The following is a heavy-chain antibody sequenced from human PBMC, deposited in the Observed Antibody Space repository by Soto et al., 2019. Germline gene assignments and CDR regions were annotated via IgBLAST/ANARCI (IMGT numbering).Heavy chain of an antibody. J-gene: IGHJ6*02. Sequence: PSETLSLTCTASGGSISSYYWSWIRQPPGKGLEWIGYIYYSGSTYYNPSLKSRVTISVDTSKNQFSLKLSSVTAADTAVYYCARDYGGNPPRYYGMDVWGQGTTVTVSS. CDR3: ARDYGGNPPRYYGMDV. V-gene: IGHV4-59*08. D-gene: IGHD4-17*01. CDR2: IYYSGST. CDR1: GGSISSYY.